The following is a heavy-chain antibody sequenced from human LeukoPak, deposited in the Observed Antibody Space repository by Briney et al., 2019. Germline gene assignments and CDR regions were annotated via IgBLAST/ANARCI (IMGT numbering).Heavy chain of an antibody. Sequence: GRSLRLPCAASGFTFSTYALHWVRQAPGKGLEWVAVIPYDGSNKYHADSVNGRFTISRDNSKNTLYLQMNSLRGEDTAVYYCARESWPSGLDFWGQGTRVTVSS. V-gene: IGHV3-30-3*01. CDR1: GFTFSTYA. CDR2: IPYDGSNK. CDR3: ARESWPSGLDF. J-gene: IGHJ4*02. D-gene: IGHD3/OR15-3a*01.